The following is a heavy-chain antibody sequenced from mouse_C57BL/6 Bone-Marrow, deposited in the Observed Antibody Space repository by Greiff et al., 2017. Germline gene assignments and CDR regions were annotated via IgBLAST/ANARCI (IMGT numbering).Heavy chain of an antibody. CDR3: TVDLLGGLDY. CDR1: GFTFSDAW. J-gene: IGHJ2*01. D-gene: IGHD1-1*01. CDR2: ISLKSDNYAT. Sequence: EVMLVEPGGGLVQPGGSMKLSCAASGFTFSDAWMDWVRQSPEKGLEWVVQISLKSDNYATNYVESVKGRFTISRDDSKSSVYLQMNNLRAEDTGIYCCTVDLLGGLDYWGQGTTLTVSS. V-gene: IGHV6-3*01.